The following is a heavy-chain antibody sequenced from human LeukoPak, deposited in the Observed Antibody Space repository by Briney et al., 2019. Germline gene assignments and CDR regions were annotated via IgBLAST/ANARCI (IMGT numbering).Heavy chain of an antibody. J-gene: IGHJ4*02. V-gene: IGHV3-23*01. CDR1: GFTFSSYA. Sequence: GGSLRLSCAASGFTFSSYAMSWVRQAPGKGLEWVSAISGSGGSTYYADSVKGRFTISRDNSKNTLYLQMDSLRAEDTAVYYFAKAGQQQLVMGYYFDYWGQGTLVTVSS. CDR2: ISGSGGST. D-gene: IGHD6-13*01. CDR3: AKAGQQQLVMGYYFDY.